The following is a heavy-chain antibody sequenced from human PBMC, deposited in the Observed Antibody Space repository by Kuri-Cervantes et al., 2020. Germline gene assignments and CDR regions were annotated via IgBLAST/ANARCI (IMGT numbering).Heavy chain of an antibody. D-gene: IGHD6-6*01. V-gene: IGHV5-51*01. CDR3: ARLREYSTSSDYFDY. J-gene: IGHJ4*02. Sequence: GGSLRLSCETSGYSFTTYWIGWVRQKPGKGLEWMGVINPSDSDVRFTPSFQGQVTISADKSTGIAYLQWSTLEASDTATYFCARLREYSTSSDYFDYWGQGTLVTVSS. CDR1: GYSFTTYW. CDR2: INPSDSDV.